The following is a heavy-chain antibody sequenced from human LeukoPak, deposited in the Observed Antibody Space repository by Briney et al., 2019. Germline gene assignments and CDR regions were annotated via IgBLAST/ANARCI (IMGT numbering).Heavy chain of an antibody. CDR3: ARERAAAGTGIDY. Sequence: SETLSLTCTVSGGSISSYYWSWIRQPPGKGLEWIGYIYTSGSTNYNPSLKSRVTMSVDTSKNQFSLKLSSVTAADTAVYYCARERAAAGTGIDYWGQGTLVTVSS. CDR2: IYTSGST. J-gene: IGHJ4*02. D-gene: IGHD6-13*01. V-gene: IGHV4-4*08. CDR1: GGSISSYY.